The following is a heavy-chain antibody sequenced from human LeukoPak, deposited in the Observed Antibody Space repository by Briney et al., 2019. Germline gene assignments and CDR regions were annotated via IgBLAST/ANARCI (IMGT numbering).Heavy chain of an antibody. CDR1: VFTFNTYG. CDR3: AKDRFSYDSGPSNWLDP. D-gene: IGHD3-10*01. CDR2: IRYDGSNE. Sequence: QPGGSLRLSCVASVFTFNTYGMHWVRQAPGRGLEWVAFIRYDGSNEYYADSVKGRFTVSRDNSKNTLYLQMNSLRTEDTAAYYCAKDRFSYDSGPSNWLDPWGQGTLVTVSS. V-gene: IGHV3-30*02. J-gene: IGHJ5*02.